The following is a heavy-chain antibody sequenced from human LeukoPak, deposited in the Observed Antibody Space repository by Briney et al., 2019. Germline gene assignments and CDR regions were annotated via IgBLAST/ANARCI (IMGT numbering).Heavy chain of an antibody. CDR1: GFTFNYYW. D-gene: IGHD2-8*01. CDR2: LNSTGSGT. CDR3: ARWRLLKEANGVSNSGAFDI. J-gene: IGHJ3*02. Sequence: QTGGSLRLSCAASGFTFNYYWMHWVRQAPGKGLEWVSRLNSTGSGTSYADSVKGRFTISGDNAKNSLYLQMNSLRAEDTAVYYCARWRLLKEANGVSNSGAFDIWGQGTMVTVSS. V-gene: IGHV3-74*01.